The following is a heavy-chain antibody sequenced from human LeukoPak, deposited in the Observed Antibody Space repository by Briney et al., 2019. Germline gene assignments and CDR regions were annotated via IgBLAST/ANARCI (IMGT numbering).Heavy chain of an antibody. V-gene: IGHV1-69*01. J-gene: IGHJ5*02. D-gene: IGHD3-3*01. CDR3: ARGRSGYYTGWFDP. CDR2: IIPIFGTA. CDR1: GGTFSSYA. Sequence: ASVKVSCKASGGTFSSYAISWVRQAPGQGLEWMGGIIPIFGTANYAQKFQGRVTITADESTSTAYMELSSLRSEDTAVYYCARGRSGYYTGWFDPWGQGTLVTVSS.